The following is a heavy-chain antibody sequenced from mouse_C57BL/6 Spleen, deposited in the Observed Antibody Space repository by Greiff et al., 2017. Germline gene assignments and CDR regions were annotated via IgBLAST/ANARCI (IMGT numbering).Heavy chain of an antibody. CDR3: ARHEAYYSNYDYFDY. V-gene: IGHV1-62-2*01. CDR1: GYTFTEYT. J-gene: IGHJ2*01. CDR2: FYPGSGSI. Sequence: QVQLKESGAELVKPGASVKLSCKASGYTFTEYTIHWVKQRSGQGLEWIGWFYPGSGSIKYNEKFKDKATLTADKSSSTVYMELSRLTSEDSAVYFCARHEAYYSNYDYFDYWGQGTTLTVSS. D-gene: IGHD2-5*01.